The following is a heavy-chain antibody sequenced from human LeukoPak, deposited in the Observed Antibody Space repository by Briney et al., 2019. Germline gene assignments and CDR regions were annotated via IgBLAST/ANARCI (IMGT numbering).Heavy chain of an antibody. J-gene: IGHJ5*02. CDR2: INHSGST. Sequence: SETLSLTCAVYGGSFSGYYWSWIHQPPGKGLEWIGEINHSGSTNYNPSLKSRVTISVDTSKNQFSLKLSSVTAADTAVYYCARGVGGSYPALWYNWFDPWGQGTLVTVSS. CDR1: GGSFSGYY. CDR3: ARGVGGSYPALWYNWFDP. D-gene: IGHD1-26*01. V-gene: IGHV4-34*01.